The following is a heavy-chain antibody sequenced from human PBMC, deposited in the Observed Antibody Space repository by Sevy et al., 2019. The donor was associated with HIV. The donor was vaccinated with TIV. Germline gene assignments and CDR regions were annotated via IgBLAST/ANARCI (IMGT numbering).Heavy chain of an antibody. D-gene: IGHD7-27*01. J-gene: IGHJ3*02. CDR2: MYTSGTT. V-gene: IGHV4-61*02. Sequence: SETLSLTCTVSGGSISSDNYYWSWIRQPAGKGLEWIGRMYTSGTTNYNPSLKSRGTIAVDTSKNQLSLKLSSVTAADTAVYYCAREFRPLGDSFDIWGQGTMVTVSS. CDR1: GGSISSDNYY. CDR3: AREFRPLGDSFDI.